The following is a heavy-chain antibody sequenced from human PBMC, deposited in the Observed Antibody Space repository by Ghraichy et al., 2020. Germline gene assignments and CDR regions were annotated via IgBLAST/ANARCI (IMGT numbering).Heavy chain of an antibody. Sequence: SGPTLVKPTQTLTLTCAISLSSTVGVGWIRQPPGKPLSWLALIYWDDDKRYSQSLKSRLTVTKDTSKDQVVLTMTNMDPLDTATYYCAHTTVGATRNDPFDIWHQGTLVTVSS. V-gene: IGHV2-5*02. D-gene: IGHD1-26*01. J-gene: IGHJ3*02. CDR3: AHTTVGATRNDPFDI. CDR2: IYWDDDK. CDR1: LSSTVG.